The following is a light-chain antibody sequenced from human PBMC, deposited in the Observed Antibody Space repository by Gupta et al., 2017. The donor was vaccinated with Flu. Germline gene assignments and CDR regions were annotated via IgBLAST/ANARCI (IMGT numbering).Light chain of an antibody. CDR1: SSNIGSNT. V-gene: IGLV1-44*01. CDR2: SNN. J-gene: IGLJ1*01. CDR3: AAWDDSLNGSYV. Sequence: QSVLTQPPSASGTPGQRVTISCSGSSSNIGSNTVNWYQQLPGTAPKLLIYSNNKRPSGVPDLFSGSKSGTSASLAISGLQSEDEADYYCAAWDDSLNGSYVFGTGTKVTVL.